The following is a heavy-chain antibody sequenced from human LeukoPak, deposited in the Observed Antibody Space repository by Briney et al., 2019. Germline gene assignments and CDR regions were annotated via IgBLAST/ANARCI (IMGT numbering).Heavy chain of an antibody. Sequence: SETLSLTCTVSGYSISSGYYWGWIRQPPGKGLEWIGSIYHSGSTYYNPSLKSRVTISVDTSKNQFSLKLSSVTAADTAVYYCARDHGGRLPYNWFDPWGQGTLVTVSS. CDR2: IYHSGST. CDR1: GYSISSGYY. V-gene: IGHV4-38-2*02. J-gene: IGHJ5*02. D-gene: IGHD3-16*01. CDR3: ARDHGGRLPYNWFDP.